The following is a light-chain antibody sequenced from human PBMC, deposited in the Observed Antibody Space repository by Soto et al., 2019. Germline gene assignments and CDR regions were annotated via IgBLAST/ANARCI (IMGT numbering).Light chain of an antibody. Sequence: QSSLTQPASVSGSPGQSITISCTGTSSDVGGYNYVSWYQQHPGKAPKLMIYDVSNRPSGVSNRFSGSKSGNTASLTISGLQAEDEADYYCSSYTSSSTPHVVFGGGTKLTVL. J-gene: IGLJ2*01. CDR3: SSYTSSSTPHVV. CDR2: DVS. V-gene: IGLV2-14*01. CDR1: SSDVGGYNY.